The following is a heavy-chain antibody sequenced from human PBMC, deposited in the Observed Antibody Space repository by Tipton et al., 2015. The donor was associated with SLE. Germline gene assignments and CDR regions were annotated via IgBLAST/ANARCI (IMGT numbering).Heavy chain of an antibody. CDR3: ARDLRPMDV. V-gene: IGHV4-34*11. CDR1: GGSFSGYY. CDR2: IYFSGST. J-gene: IGHJ6*02. Sequence: TLSLTCAVYGGSFSGYYCSWIRQPPGKGLEWIGYIYFSGSTNYSPSLRSRVAISLDTSKNQFSLKLSSVTAADTAVYFCARDLRPMDVWGPGTTVIVSS.